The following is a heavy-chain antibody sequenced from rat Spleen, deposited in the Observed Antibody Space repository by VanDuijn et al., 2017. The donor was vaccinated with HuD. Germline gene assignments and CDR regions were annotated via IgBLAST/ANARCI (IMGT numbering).Heavy chain of an antibody. CDR3: IRESLPGYNSHWFVY. V-gene: IGHV2S12*01. J-gene: IGHJ3*01. CDR2: ISSGGST. Sequence: QVQVKESGPGLVQPSQTLSLTCTVSGFSLTSNGVSWVRQTSGKGLEWIATISSGGSTYYNSALKSRLSISRDTSKSQVFLKMNSLQTEDTAIYFCIRESLPGYNSHWFVYWGQGTLVTVSS. CDR1: GFSLTSNG. D-gene: IGHD1-4*01.